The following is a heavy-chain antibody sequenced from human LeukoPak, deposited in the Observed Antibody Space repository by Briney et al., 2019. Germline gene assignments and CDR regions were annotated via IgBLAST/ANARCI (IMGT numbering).Heavy chain of an antibody. CDR1: GDSVSSNSAA. V-gene: IGHV6-1*01. Sequence: SQTLSLTCAISGDSVSSNSAAWNWIRQSPSRGLEWLGRTYYRSKWYNDYAVSVQSRITINPDTSKNQFPLQLNSVTPEDTAVYYCAREGYCSSTSCYYMDVWGKGTTVTVSS. D-gene: IGHD2-2*01. CDR3: AREGYCSSTSCYYMDV. CDR2: TYYRSKWYN. J-gene: IGHJ6*03.